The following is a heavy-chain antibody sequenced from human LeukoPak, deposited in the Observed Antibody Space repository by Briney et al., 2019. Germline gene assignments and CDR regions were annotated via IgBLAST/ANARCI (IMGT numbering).Heavy chain of an antibody. J-gene: IGHJ5*02. Sequence: ASVKASCKASGYTFTTYGITWVRQAPGQGLEWMGWVSGYNGKTNYAQKFQGRVTMTTDTSTSTVYMELRSLRSDDTAVYYCARASRSVKYYYDSSGYPPFDPWGQGTLVTVSS. CDR2: VSGYNGKT. CDR3: ARASRSVKYYYDSSGYPPFDP. CDR1: GYTFTTYG. V-gene: IGHV1-18*01. D-gene: IGHD3-22*01.